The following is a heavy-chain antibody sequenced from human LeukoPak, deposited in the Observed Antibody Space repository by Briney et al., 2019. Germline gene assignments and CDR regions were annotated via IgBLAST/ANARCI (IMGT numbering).Heavy chain of an antibody. CDR3: AKVGLQLVHYYYMDV. V-gene: IGHV3-30*04. CDR1: GFTFSSYV. D-gene: IGHD6-6*01. Sequence: PGRSLRLSCAASGFTFSSYVMHWVRQAPGKGLEWVAIISYDGSNEYYADSVKGRFSISRDNSKNTLYLQMNSLRAEDTAVYYCAKVGLQLVHYYYMDVWGKGTTVTVSS. J-gene: IGHJ6*03. CDR2: ISYDGSNE.